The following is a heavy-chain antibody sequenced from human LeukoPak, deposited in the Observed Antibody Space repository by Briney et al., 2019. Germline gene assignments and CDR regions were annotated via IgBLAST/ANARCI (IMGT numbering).Heavy chain of an antibody. CDR2: IYYSGNT. Sequence: SETLSLTCTVSGGSISSSSYYWGWIRQPPGKGLEWIASIYYSGNTNYNSSLKSRITMSIDTSTNQFSLKLSSVTAADTAVYYCARQGFFLTAFLNSDNWFDPWGQGTLVTVSS. V-gene: IGHV4-39*01. J-gene: IGHJ5*02. CDR1: GGSISSSSYY. D-gene: IGHD2/OR15-2a*01. CDR3: ARQGFFLTAFLNSDNWFDP.